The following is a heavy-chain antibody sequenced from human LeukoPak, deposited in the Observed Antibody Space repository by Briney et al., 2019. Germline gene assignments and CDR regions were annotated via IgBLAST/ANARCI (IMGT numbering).Heavy chain of an antibody. CDR2: IYRSGSDSA. J-gene: IGHJ6*03. CDR1: GYSISSGYY. Sequence: SETLSLTCAVSGYSISSGYYWGWIRQPPGKGLEWIGDIYRSGSDSAYHNPSLKSRVTISVDTAKNQFSLKLNSVTAADTAVYFCARRSAGRLYFYVDVWGKGTTVTVSS. V-gene: IGHV4-38-2*01. D-gene: IGHD6-13*01. CDR3: ARRSAGRLYFYVDV.